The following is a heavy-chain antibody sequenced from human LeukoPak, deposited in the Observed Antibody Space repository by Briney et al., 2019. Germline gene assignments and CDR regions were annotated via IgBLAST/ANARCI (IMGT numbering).Heavy chain of an antibody. J-gene: IGHJ4*02. V-gene: IGHV3-23*01. Sequence: GGSLRLSCAASGFTFSSYSMNWVRQAPGKGLEWVSAISGSGGSTYYADSVKGRFTISRDNSKNTLYLQMNSLRAEDTAVYYCAKDRTSSFDYWGQGTLVTVSS. CDR3: AKDRTSSFDY. CDR1: GFTFSSYS. CDR2: ISGSGGST.